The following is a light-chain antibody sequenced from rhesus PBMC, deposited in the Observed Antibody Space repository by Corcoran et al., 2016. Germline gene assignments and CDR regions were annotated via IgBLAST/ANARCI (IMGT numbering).Light chain of an antibody. CDR2: DAS. Sequence: EIVLTQSPATLSLSPGERATLSYRASQSVSSSLAWYQQNPGQPPRLLIYDASIRATGIPDRFSDSGSGTDFTLTISSLEPEDVEVYCSQQSSNWLTFGGGTKVGLK. V-gene: IGKV3-35*01. J-gene: IGKJ4*01. CDR3: QQSSNWLT. CDR1: QSVSSS.